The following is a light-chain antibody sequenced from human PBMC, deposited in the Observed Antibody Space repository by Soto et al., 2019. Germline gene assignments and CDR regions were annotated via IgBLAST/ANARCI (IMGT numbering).Light chain of an antibody. Sequence: QSALTQPASVSGSPGQSITISCTGTSSDVGGYNYVSWYQQHPGKAPKLLICDVTNRPSGVSNHFSGSKSGNTASLTISGLQTEDEADYYCSSFASSIPLVFGGGTKLTVL. V-gene: IGLV2-14*03. CDR3: SSFASSIPLV. CDR2: DVT. J-gene: IGLJ2*01. CDR1: SSDVGGYNY.